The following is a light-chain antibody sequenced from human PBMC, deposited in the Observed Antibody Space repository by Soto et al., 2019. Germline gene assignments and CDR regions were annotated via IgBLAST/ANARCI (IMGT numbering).Light chain of an antibody. CDR2: AES. V-gene: IGKV1-9*01. CDR3: LQHNNYPPT. J-gene: IGKJ1*01. CDR1: QDIAIY. Sequence: IQLTQSPSSLSASVGDRVTITCRASQDIAIYLAWYQQKPGKAPKIMIYAESNLQSGVPSRFSGSGSGTEFTLTISRLQPEDFATYFCLQHNNYPPTCGQGTKVDIK.